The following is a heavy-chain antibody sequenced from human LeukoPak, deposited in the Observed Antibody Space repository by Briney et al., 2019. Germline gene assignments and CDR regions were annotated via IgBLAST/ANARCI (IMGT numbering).Heavy chain of an antibody. V-gene: IGHV4-34*01. CDR3: ASTVVAAATGFDP. CDR2: INHGGST. CDR1: GGSFRGYY. D-gene: IGHD2-15*01. J-gene: IGHJ5*02. Sequence: SETLSLTCAVYGGSFRGYYWSWIRQPPGKGLEWIGEINHGGSTTYNPSLQSRVTISVDTSKKEISLKLTSVTAADTAVYYCASTVVAAATGFDPWGQGTLVTVSS.